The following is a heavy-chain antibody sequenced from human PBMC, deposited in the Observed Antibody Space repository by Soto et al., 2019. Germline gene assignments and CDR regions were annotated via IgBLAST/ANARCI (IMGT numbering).Heavy chain of an antibody. Sequence: WASVKVSCKASGYTFTGYYMHWVRQAPGQGLEWMGWINPNSGGTNYAQKFQGWVTMTRDTSISTAYMELSRLRSDDTAVYYCARGTYSSGWYSWFDPWGQGTLVTVSS. CDR3: ARGTYSSGWYSWFDP. V-gene: IGHV1-2*04. J-gene: IGHJ5*02. CDR1: GYTFTGYY. D-gene: IGHD6-19*01. CDR2: INPNSGGT.